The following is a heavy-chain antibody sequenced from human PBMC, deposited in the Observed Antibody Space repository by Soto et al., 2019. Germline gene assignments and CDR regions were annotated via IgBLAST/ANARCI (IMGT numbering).Heavy chain of an antibody. D-gene: IGHD6-13*01. V-gene: IGHV1-3*01. CDR2: INAGNGNT. J-gene: IGHJ6*02. CDR1: GYTFTSYA. CDR3: ARGGSSWSDPPEGYGMDV. Sequence: GASVKVSCKASGYTFTSYAMHWVRHAPGQRLEWMGWINAGNGNTKYSQKFQGRVTITRDTSASTAYMELSSLRSEDTAVYYCARGGSSWSDPPEGYGMDVWGQGTTVTVSS.